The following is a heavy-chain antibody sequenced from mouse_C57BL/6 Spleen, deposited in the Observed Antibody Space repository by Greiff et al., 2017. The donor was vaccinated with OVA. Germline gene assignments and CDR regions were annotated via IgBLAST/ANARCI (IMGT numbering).Heavy chain of an antibody. Sequence: QVQLQQSAPELVKPGASVKISCKASGYAFSSSWMNWVKQRPGKGLEWIGRISPGDGDTNYNGKFKGKATLTADKSSSTAYMQLSSLTSEDSAVYFCARGEGYGYDGTWYAYWGKGALVTVS. D-gene: IGHD2-2*01. CDR3: ARGEGYGYDGTWYAY. V-gene: IGHV1-82*01. CDR2: ISPGDGDT. J-gene: IGHJ3*01. CDR1: GYAFSSSW.